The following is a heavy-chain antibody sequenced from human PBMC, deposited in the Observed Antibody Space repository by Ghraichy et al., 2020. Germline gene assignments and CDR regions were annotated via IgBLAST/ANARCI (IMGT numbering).Heavy chain of an antibody. D-gene: IGHD6-13*01. CDR1: GGKFSRYA. CDR2: IIPIFGTA. V-gene: IGHV1-69*13. J-gene: IGHJ4*02. Sequence: SVKVSCKASGGKFSRYAISWVRQAPGQGLEWMGGIIPIFGTANYAQKFQGRVTITADESTSTAYMELSSLRSEDTAVYYCAREALSGIAAAGVFFDYWGQGTLVTVSS. CDR3: AREALSGIAAAGVFFDY.